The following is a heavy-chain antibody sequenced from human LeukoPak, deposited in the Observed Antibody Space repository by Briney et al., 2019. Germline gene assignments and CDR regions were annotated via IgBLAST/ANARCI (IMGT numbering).Heavy chain of an antibody. CDR1: GYTFTGYY. J-gene: IGHJ5*02. CDR3: ARASVTSYYDSGNWFDP. D-gene: IGHD3-3*01. Sequence: ASVKVSCKASGYTFTGYYMHWVRQAPGQGLEWMGWINPNSGGTNYAQKFQGRVTMTRDMSISTAYMELSRLRSDDTAMYYCARASVTSYYDSGNWFDPWGQGTLVTVSS. CDR2: INPNSGGT. V-gene: IGHV1-2*02.